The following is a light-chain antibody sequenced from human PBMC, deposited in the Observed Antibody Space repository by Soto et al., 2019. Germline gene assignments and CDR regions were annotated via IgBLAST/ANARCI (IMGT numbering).Light chain of an antibody. CDR1: QSVRSN. J-gene: IGKJ1*01. CDR2: DAS. V-gene: IGKV3-15*01. Sequence: EIVMTQSPATLSGSPLEIATVCFRASQSVRSNLAWYQQKPGQAPRLLIFDASIRVPTTPARFSGSVSGTEFTLTISSLESEDFAVYFCQQYGDRPRTFGQGTKVDIK. CDR3: QQYGDRPRT.